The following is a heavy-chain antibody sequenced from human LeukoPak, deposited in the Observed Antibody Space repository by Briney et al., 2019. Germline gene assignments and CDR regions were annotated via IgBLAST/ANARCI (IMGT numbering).Heavy chain of an antibody. J-gene: IGHJ3*02. CDR1: GFTFSSYG. CDR3: AKAYCGGDCYSRVGAFDI. V-gene: IGHV3-33*06. CDR2: IWYDGSNK. D-gene: IGHD2-21*02. Sequence: GRSLRLSCAASGFTFSSYGMHWVRQAPGKGLEWVAVIWYDGSNKYYADSVKGRFTISRDNSKNTLYLQMNSLRAEDTAVYYCAKAYCGGDCYSRVGAFDIWGQGTMVTVSS.